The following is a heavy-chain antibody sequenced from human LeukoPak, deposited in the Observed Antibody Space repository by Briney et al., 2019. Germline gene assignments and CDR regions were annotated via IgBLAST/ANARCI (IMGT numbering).Heavy chain of an antibody. J-gene: IGHJ3*02. D-gene: IGHD1-26*01. CDR1: GYTFTSYG. CDR3: ARRDSGSYYGAFDI. CDR2: ISAYNGNT. V-gene: IGHV1-18*01. Sequence: GASVKVSCKASGYTFTSYGISWVRQAPGQGLEWMGWISAYNGNTNYAQKLQGRVTMTTDTSTSTAYMELRSLRSDDTAVYYCARRDSGSYYGAFDIWGQGTMVTVSS.